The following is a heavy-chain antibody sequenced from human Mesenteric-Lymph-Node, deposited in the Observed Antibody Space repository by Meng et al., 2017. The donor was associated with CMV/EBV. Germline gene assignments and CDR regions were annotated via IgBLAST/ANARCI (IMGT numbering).Heavy chain of an antibody. CDR2: INPDTGGT. D-gene: IGHD1-14*01. Sequence: SCKASGYTFTGYYIYWVRQAPGQGLEWVGRINPDTGGTNYAQEFQGRVTMTRDTSISTAYMELSRLRSDDTAVHYCARDLSNPDSGDYWGQGTLVTVSS. CDR3: ARDLSNPDSGDY. CDR1: GYTFTGYY. J-gene: IGHJ4*02. V-gene: IGHV1-2*06.